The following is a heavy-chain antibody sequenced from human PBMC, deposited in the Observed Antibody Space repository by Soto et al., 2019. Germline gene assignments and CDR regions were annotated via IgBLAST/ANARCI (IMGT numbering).Heavy chain of an antibody. V-gene: IGHV3-23*01. CDR1: GFTFSSYA. J-gene: IGHJ6*02. CDR2: ISGSGGSA. CDR3: AKVGDYGMDV. Sequence: EVQLLESGGGLVQPGGSLRLSCAASGFTFSSYAMSWVRQAPGKGLEWVSAISGSGGSAYYADSVKGRFTISRDNSKNTLYLLMNSLRAEDTAVYFCAKVGDYGMDVWGQGTTVTVSS.